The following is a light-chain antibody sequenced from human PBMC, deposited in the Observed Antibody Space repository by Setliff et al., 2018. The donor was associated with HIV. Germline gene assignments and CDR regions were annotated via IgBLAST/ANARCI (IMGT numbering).Light chain of an antibody. CDR2: DVT. J-gene: IGLJ1*01. V-gene: IGLV2-11*01. CDR1: SSDVGGYDY. Sequence: QSALAQPRSVSGSPGQSVTISCTGTSSDVGGYDYVSWIQQQPGQAPKLMIYDVTRRPSGVPDRFSGSRSGNTASLTISGLQADDEAYYYCCSYAARQTSYVFGTGTKVTVL. CDR3: CSYAARQTSYV.